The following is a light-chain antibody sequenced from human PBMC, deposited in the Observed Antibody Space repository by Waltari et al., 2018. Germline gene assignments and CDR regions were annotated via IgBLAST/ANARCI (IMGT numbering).Light chain of an antibody. CDR1: QSISTW. CDR3: QHYNSFPYT. Sequence: DIQMTQSPSTLSASVGDRVTITCRASQSISTWLPWFQQKPGNAPKVLIYKASSLESGVPSRFSGSGSGTEFTLTISSLQPDDFATYYCQHYNSFPYTFGQGTKLEIK. V-gene: IGKV1-5*03. J-gene: IGKJ2*01. CDR2: KAS.